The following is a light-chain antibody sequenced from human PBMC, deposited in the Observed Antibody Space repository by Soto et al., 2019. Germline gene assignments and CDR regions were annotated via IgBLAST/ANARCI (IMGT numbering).Light chain of an antibody. CDR2: GAS. J-gene: IGKJ1*01. CDR3: QHYNSYSEA. Sequence: EIVLTQSPGTLSLSPGERATLSCRASQSVPNNYLAWYQQKPGQAPRFVIYGASARASGISDRFTGGGSGTDFTLTISSLQPDDFATYYCQHYNSYSEAFGQGTKVDIK. V-gene: IGKV3-20*01. CDR1: QSVPNNY.